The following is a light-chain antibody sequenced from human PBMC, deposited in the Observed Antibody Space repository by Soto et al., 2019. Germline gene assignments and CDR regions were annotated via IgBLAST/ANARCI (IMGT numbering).Light chain of an antibody. CDR3: QQYNNWPLT. CDR2: AAS. V-gene: IGKV3-15*01. J-gene: IGKJ4*01. CDR1: QSVSNV. Sequence: EIVLTQSPATLSVSPGDRATLSCRASQSVSNVLTWFQQKPGQAPRLLIYAASTRATGIPARFSGSGSGTEFTLTISSLQSEDFAIYYCQQYNNWPLTFGGGTKVEIK.